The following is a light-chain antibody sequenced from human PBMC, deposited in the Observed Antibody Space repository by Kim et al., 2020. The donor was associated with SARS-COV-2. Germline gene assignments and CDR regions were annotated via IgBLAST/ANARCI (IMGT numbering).Light chain of an antibody. J-gene: IGKJ5*01. V-gene: IGKV1-13*02. Sequence: AFVGDSVTISCRASQGISSALAWYQQTSGKAPKLLIYDASNLESGVPSRFSGSGSGTDSTLTISSVQPEDFATYYCQQFYSYPITFGQGTRLEIK. CDR2: DAS. CDR1: QGISSA. CDR3: QQFYSYPIT.